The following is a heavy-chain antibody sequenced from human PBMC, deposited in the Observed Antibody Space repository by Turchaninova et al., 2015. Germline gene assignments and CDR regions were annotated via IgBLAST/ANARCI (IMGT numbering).Heavy chain of an antibody. CDR2: IFHSGST. CDR1: GYSISSGYY. Sequence: QAQLQESGPGLVTPSATLSLTCVVSGYSISSGYYWGWIRQPPGKGLEWIAIIFHSGSTYYNPSLKSPVTISVDTSKNQFSLKLSSVTAADMAVYYCARRRGSHYFDYWGQGTLVTVSS. V-gene: IGHV4-38-2*01. J-gene: IGHJ4*02. CDR3: ARRRGSHYFDY. D-gene: IGHD1-26*01.